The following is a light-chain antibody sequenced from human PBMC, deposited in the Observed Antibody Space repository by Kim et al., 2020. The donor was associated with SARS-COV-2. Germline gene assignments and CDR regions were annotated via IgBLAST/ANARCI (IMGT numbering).Light chain of an antibody. CDR1: QSVSSY. V-gene: IGKV3-11*01. Sequence: EIVLTQSPATLSLSPGERATLSCRASQSVSSYLAWYQQKPGHAPRLLIYDASNRATGIPARFSGSGSGTDFTLTISSLEPEDFAVYYCQQRSNWPLTFGGGTKLEI. CDR3: QQRSNWPLT. J-gene: IGKJ4*01. CDR2: DAS.